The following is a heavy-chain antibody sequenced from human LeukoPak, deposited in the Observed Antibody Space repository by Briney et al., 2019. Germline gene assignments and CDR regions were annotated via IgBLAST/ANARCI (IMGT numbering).Heavy chain of an antibody. CDR3: ARDQSFLEWLLPYYYYGMDV. Sequence: ASVKVSCKASGYTFTSYGISWVRQAPGQGLEWMGWISAYNGNTNYAQKLQGRVTMTTDTSTSTAYMELRSLRSDDTAVYYSARDQSFLEWLLPYYYYGMDVWGQGTTVTVSS. CDR1: GYTFTSYG. J-gene: IGHJ6*02. CDR2: ISAYNGNT. D-gene: IGHD3-3*02. V-gene: IGHV1-18*01.